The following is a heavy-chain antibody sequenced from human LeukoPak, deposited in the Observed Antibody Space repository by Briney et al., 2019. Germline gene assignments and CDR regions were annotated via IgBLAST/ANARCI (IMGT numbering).Heavy chain of an antibody. J-gene: IGHJ4*02. CDR2: MNPNSGNT. CDR1: GYTFTSYD. CDR3: ARVVDSSGWYGEDY. V-gene: IGHV1-8*02. D-gene: IGHD6-19*01. Sequence: GASVKVSCKASGYTFTSYDINWVRQATGQGLEWMGWMNPNSGNTGYAQKFQGRVTMTRDTSTSTVYMELSSLRSEDTAVYYCARVVDSSGWYGEDYWGQGTLVTVSS.